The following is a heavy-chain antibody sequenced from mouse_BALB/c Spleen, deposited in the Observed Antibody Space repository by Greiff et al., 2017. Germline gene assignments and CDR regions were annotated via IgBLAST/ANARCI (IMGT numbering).Heavy chain of an antibody. CDR3: AREDYDYDAVYYAMDY. V-gene: IGHV1S34*01. CDR1: GYSFTGYY. CDR2: ISCYNGAT. D-gene: IGHD2-4*01. Sequence: LVKTGASVKISCKASGYSFTGYYMHWVKLSHGKSLEWIGYISCYNGATSYNQKFKGKATFTVDTSSSTAYMQFNSLTSEDSAVYYCAREDYDYDAVYYAMDYWGQGTSVTVSS. J-gene: IGHJ4*01.